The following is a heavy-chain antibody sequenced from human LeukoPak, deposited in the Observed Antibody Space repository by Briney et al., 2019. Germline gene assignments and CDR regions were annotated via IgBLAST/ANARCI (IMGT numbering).Heavy chain of an antibody. CDR3: AKASYGDYAGYFDY. Sequence: GGSLRLSCAASGFTFSSYWMHWVRQAPGKGLVWVSRINSDGSSTSYADSVKGRFTISRDNAKNSLYLQMNSLRAEDTALYYCAKASYGDYAGYFDYWGQGTLVTVSS. D-gene: IGHD4-17*01. CDR2: INSDGSST. J-gene: IGHJ4*02. CDR1: GFTFSSYW. V-gene: IGHV3-74*01.